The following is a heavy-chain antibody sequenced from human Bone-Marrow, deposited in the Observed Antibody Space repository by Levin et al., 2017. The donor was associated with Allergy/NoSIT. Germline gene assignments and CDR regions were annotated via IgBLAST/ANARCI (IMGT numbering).Heavy chain of an antibody. CDR2: IWYDGSNK. D-gene: IGHD4-17*01. Sequence: GGSLRLSCAASGFTFSSYGMHWVRQAPGKGLEWVAVIWYDGSNKYYADSVKGRFTISRDNSKNTLYLQMNSLRAEDTAVYYCARDRLATVTTRWGLNYYYYGMDVWGQGTTVTVSS. CDR1: GFTFSSYG. CDR3: ARDRLATVTTRWGLNYYYYGMDV. V-gene: IGHV3-33*01. J-gene: IGHJ6*02.